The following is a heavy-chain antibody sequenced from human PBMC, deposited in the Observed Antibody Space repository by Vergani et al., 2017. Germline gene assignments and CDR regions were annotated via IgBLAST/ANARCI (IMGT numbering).Heavy chain of an antibody. CDR3: ARVGRLGYCSGGSCYVADGAFDI. J-gene: IGHJ3*02. CDR2: IKQDGSEK. CDR1: GFTFSSYW. D-gene: IGHD2-15*01. V-gene: IGHV3-7*01. Sequence: EVQLVESGGGLVQPGGSLRLSCAASGFTFSSYWMSWVRQAPGKGLEWVANIKQDGSEKYYVDSVKGRFTISRDNAKNSLYLQMNSLRAEDTAVYYCARVGRLGYCSGGSCYVADGAFDIWGQGSMVTVSS.